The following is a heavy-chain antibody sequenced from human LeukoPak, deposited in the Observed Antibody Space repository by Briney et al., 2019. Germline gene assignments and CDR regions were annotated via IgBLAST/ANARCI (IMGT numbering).Heavy chain of an antibody. Sequence: PSETLSLTCTVSGGSMRSYYWSRIRQPPGKGLEWIAYIPHSGNTNYNPSLKSRVTISVDTSKNQFSLQLSSVTAADTAVYYCARHGGGWSFDYWGQGTLVTVSS. V-gene: IGHV4-59*08. CDR3: ARHGGGWSFDY. D-gene: IGHD6-19*01. CDR1: GGSMRSYY. CDR2: IPHSGNT. J-gene: IGHJ4*02.